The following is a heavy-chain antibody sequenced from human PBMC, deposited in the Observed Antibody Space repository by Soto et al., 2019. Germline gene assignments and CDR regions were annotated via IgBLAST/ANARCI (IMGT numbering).Heavy chain of an antibody. V-gene: IGHV3-33*01. J-gene: IGHJ5*02. Sequence: SLRLSCAASGFTFSSNGMHWVRQAPGKGLEWVAVIWYDGSNKYYADSVKGRFTISRDNSKNTLYLQMNSLRAEDTAVYYCAREHSRGPNWFDPWGQGTLVTVSS. D-gene: IGHD6-13*01. CDR3: AREHSRGPNWFDP. CDR2: IWYDGSNK. CDR1: GFTFSSNG.